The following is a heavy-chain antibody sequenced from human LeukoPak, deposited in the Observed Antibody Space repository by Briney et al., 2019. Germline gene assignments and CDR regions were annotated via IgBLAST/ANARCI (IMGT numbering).Heavy chain of an antibody. V-gene: IGHV3-23*01. Sequence: GGSLRLSCAASGFTFSNYGMSWVRQAPGKGLEWVSSISGSGDSTYYADSVKGRFTISRDNSKNTLYLQMNSLRAEDTAVYYCAKTAGIAAAADFDYWGQGTLVTVSS. CDR3: AKTAGIAAAADFDY. D-gene: IGHD6-13*01. CDR1: GFTFSNYG. CDR2: ISGSGDST. J-gene: IGHJ4*02.